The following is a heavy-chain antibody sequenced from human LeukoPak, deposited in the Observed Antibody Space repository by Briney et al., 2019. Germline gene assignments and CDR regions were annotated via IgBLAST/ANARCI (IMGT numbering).Heavy chain of an antibody. CDR1: GYRFTSFA. J-gene: IGHJ5*02. CDR2: INTNTGNP. CDR3: AREGWFDP. Sequence: GASVKVSCKASGYRFTSFAINWVRQVPGQGLEWMGWINTNTGNPTYAQGFTGRFVFSLDTSVSTAYLQISNLKAEDTAIYYCAREGWFDPWGQGTLVTVSS. V-gene: IGHV7-4-1*02.